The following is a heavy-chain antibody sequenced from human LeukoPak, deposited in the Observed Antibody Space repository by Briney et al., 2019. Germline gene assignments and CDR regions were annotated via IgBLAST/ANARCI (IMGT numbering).Heavy chain of an antibody. CDR3: AREYLAFDY. J-gene: IGHJ4*02. D-gene: IGHD2-2*01. Sequence: GGSLRLSCAASGFTFSSYGMHWVRQAPGKGLEWVAVIWYDGSNKYYADSVKGRFTISRDNSKNTLYLQMNSLRAEDTAVYCCAREYLAFDYWGQGTLVTVSS. CDR1: GFTFSSYG. V-gene: IGHV3-33*01. CDR2: IWYDGSNK.